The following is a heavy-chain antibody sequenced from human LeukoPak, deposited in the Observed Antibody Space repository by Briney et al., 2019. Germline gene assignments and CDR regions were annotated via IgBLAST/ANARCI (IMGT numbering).Heavy chain of an antibody. D-gene: IGHD6-19*01. V-gene: IGHV4-34*01. CDR2: INHSGST. J-gene: IGHJ4*02. CDR3: ARGYSSGWYVTSFDY. CDR1: GGSFGGYY. Sequence: SETLSLTCAVYGGSFGGYYWSWIRQPPGKGLEWIGEINHSGSTNYNPSLKSRVTISVDTSKNQFSLKLSSVTAAGTAVYYCARGYSSGWYVTSFDYWGQGTLVTASS.